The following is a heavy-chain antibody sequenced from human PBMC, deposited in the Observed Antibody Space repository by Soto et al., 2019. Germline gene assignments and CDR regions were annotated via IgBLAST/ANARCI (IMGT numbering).Heavy chain of an antibody. CDR2: INAGNGNT. V-gene: IGHV1-3*01. CDR1: GYTFTSYA. D-gene: IGHD6-19*01. CDR3: ARDLGGWPDH. J-gene: IGHJ4*02. Sequence: ASVKVSCKASGYTFTSYAMQWVRQAPGQRLEWMGWINAGNGNTKYSQKFQGRVTITSDTSASTDYMELSSLRSEDTAVYYCARDLGGWPDHWGQGTLVTVSS.